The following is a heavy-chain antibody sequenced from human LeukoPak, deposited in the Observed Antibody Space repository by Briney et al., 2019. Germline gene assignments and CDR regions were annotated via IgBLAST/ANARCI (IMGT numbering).Heavy chain of an antibody. J-gene: IGHJ4*02. CDR3: ARAAENYGGRFDS. CDR2: ISYDGRDV. D-gene: IGHD3-16*01. Sequence: PGGSLRLSCAASGFTFSSNGMHWVRQAPGKGLEWVAFISYDGRDVYYADSVKGRFTISRDNSKNTLYLQMNSLRAEDTAVYYCARAAENYGGRFDSWGQGTLVTVSS. CDR1: GFTFSSNG. V-gene: IGHV3-30*02.